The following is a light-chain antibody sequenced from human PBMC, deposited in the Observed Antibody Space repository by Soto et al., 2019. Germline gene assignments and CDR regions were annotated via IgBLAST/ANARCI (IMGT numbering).Light chain of an antibody. J-gene: IGLJ2*01. V-gene: IGLV3-21*04. CDR3: QVWGSNADPYAL. CDR1: NIGGKS. Sequence: SYELTQPPSVSVAPGKTARITCGGNNIGGKSVHWYQLKPGQAPVFIIYNDGDRPSGIPERFSGSNSENTATLTVSWVEAGDEADYYCQVWGSNADPYALFGGGTKLTVL. CDR2: NDG.